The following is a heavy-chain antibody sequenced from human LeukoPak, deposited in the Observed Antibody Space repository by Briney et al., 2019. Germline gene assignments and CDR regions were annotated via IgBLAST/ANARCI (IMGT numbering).Heavy chain of an antibody. CDR1: GGSISSYY. CDR2: IYTSGST. D-gene: IGHD3-10*01. Sequence: SETLSLTCTVSGGSISSYYWSWIRQPAGKGLEWIGRIYTSGSTNYNPSLKSRVSMSVDTSKNQFSLKLNSVTAADTAVYYCARDQGSGSKFDYWGQGTLVTVSS. J-gene: IGHJ4*02. V-gene: IGHV4-4*07. CDR3: ARDQGSGSKFDY.